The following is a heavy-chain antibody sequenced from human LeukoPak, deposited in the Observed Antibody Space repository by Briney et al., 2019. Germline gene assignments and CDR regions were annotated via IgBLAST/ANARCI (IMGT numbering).Heavy chain of an antibody. J-gene: IGHJ3*02. Sequence: SETLSLTCAVYGGSFSGYYWSWIRQPPGKGLEWIGEINHSGSTNYNPSLKSRVIISVDTSKNQFSLKLSSVTAADTAVYYCARVLAHSSRWSQRYAAFDIWGQGTMVTVSS. D-gene: IGHD6-13*01. CDR3: ARVLAHSSRWSQRYAAFDI. V-gene: IGHV4-34*01. CDR1: GGSFSGYY. CDR2: INHSGST.